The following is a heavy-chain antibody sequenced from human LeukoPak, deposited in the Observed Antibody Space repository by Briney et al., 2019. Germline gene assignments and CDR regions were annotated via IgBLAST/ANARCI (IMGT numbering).Heavy chain of an antibody. D-gene: IGHD3-16*02. J-gene: IGHJ6*03. Sequence: GGSLRLSCAASGFTFSSYSMNWVRQAPGKGLEWVSYISSSSSTIYYADSVKGRFTISRDNAKNSLYLQMNSLRAEDTAVHYCARGEELSDYYYYYMDVWGKGTTVTVSS. CDR1: GFTFSSYS. CDR2: ISSSSSTI. V-gene: IGHV3-48*01. CDR3: ARGEELSDYYYYYMDV.